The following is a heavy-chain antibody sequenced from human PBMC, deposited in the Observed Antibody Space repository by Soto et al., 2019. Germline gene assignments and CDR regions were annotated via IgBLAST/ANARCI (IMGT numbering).Heavy chain of an antibody. D-gene: IGHD2-2*01. Sequence: QVQLVESGGGVVQRGGSLRLSCVASGFTFSSYGIHWVRQAPGKGLQWVAVISFDGSNKRYADSVKGRFTISRDNSKDTLYLLMNSLRAEDRAVYYCARANAPYCSTTSCPLDYWGPGTLVTV. V-gene: IGHV3-30*03. J-gene: IGHJ4*02. CDR3: ARANAPYCSTTSCPLDY. CDR2: ISFDGSNK. CDR1: GFTFSSYG.